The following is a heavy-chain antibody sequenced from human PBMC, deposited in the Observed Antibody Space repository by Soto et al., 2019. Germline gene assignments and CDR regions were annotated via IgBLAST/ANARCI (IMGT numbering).Heavy chain of an antibody. CDR2: IKTDGSSP. Sequence: PGGSLRLSCAASGFTFNNYAMSWVRQAPGKGLVWVSRIKTDGSSPNYADSVEGRFTISSDNAKNTLYLQMNSLRVEDTAVYYCARDRIAGSGSCDNWGQGTLVTVSS. V-gene: IGHV3-74*01. CDR3: ARDRIAGSGSCDN. D-gene: IGHD3-10*01. J-gene: IGHJ4*02. CDR1: GFTFNNYA.